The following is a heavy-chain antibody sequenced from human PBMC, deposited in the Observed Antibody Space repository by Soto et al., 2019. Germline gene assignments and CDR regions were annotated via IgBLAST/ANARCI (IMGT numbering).Heavy chain of an antibody. D-gene: IGHD2-15*01. V-gene: IGHV4-34*01. Sequence: SETLSLTCAVYGGSFRGYYWSWIRQPPGKGLEWIGEINHSGSTNYNPSLKSRVTISVDTSKNQFSLKLSSVTAADTAVYYCARAVVGFYDRIYYFDYWGQGTLVTVSS. CDR3: ARAVVGFYDRIYYFDY. CDR2: INHSGST. J-gene: IGHJ4*02. CDR1: GGSFRGYY.